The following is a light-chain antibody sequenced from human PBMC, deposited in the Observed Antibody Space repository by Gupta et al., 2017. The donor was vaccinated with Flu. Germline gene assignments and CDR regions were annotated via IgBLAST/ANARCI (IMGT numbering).Light chain of an antibody. V-gene: IGLV3-21*02. CDR2: DNS. CDR1: NIGRKI. CDR3: QVWDSGSDHCV. J-gene: IGLJ1*01. Sequence: GLTATITGGRTNIGRKIVPCYHQKPARAPVLVVYDNSGRPSGIPERFSGANSGNTATLTISRVEAGDEADYYCQVWDSGSDHCVFATGTKVTVL.